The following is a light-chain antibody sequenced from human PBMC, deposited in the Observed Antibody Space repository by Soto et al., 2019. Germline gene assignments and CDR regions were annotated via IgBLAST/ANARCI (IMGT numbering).Light chain of an antibody. CDR1: SSDVGGYNY. Sequence: QSALTQPRSVSGSPRQSVAISCTGTSSDVGGYNYVSWYQQYPGKAPKLMIYDVSKRPSGVPDRFSGSKSSNTASLTISGLQAEDEADYYCCSYAGSYTFEVFGGGTKLTVL. CDR3: CSYAGSYTFEV. CDR2: DVS. J-gene: IGLJ2*01. V-gene: IGLV2-11*01.